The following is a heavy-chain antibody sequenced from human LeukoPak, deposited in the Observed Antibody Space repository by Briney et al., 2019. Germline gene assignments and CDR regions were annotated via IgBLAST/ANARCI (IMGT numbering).Heavy chain of an antibody. Sequence: SETLSLTCTVSGGSISSGGYYWSWIRQPPGKGLEWIGEINHSGSTNYNPSLKSRVTISVDTSKNQFSLKLSSVTAADTAVYYCAAEVADDAFDIWGQGTMVTVSS. V-gene: IGHV4-39*07. CDR1: GGSISSGGYY. D-gene: IGHD5-12*01. CDR2: INHSGST. J-gene: IGHJ3*02. CDR3: AAEVADDAFDI.